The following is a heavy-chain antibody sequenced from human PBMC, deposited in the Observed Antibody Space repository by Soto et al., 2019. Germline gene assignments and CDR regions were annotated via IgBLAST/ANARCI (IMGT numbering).Heavy chain of an antibody. Sequence: PSETLSLTCAVYGGSFSGYYWSWIRQPPGKGLEWIGEINHSGSTNYNPSLKSRVTISVDTSKNQFSLKLSSVTAADTAVYYCARGYKWFGELFSPWFDPWGQGTLVTVSS. V-gene: IGHV4-34*01. J-gene: IGHJ5*02. D-gene: IGHD3-10*01. CDR2: INHSGST. CDR3: ARGYKWFGELFSPWFDP. CDR1: GGSFSGYY.